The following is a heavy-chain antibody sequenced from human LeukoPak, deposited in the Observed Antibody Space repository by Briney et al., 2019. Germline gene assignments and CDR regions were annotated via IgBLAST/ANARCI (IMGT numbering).Heavy chain of an antibody. D-gene: IGHD3-10*01. CDR3: ARDQGVSFYYYYGMDV. J-gene: IGHJ6*02. V-gene: IGHV1-69*04. CDR1: GGTFSSYA. CDR2: IIPILGIA. Sequence: ASVKVSCKASGGTFSSYAISWVRQAPGQGLEWMGRIIPILGIANYAQKFQGRVTITADKSTSTAYMELSSLRSEDTAVYYCARDQGVSFYYYYGMDVWGQGTTVTVPS.